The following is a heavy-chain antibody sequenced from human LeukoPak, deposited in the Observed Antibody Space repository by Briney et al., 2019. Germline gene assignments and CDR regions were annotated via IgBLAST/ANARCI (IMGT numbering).Heavy chain of an antibody. CDR3: ARVSSSWYGYWFDP. V-gene: IGHV1-2*02. CDR1: GYPFTGYY. J-gene: IGHJ5*02. CDR2: TNPNTGDT. D-gene: IGHD6-13*01. Sequence: ASVKVSCKASGYPFTGYYMHWVRQAPGQGLEWMGWTNPNTGDTNYAQKFQGRVTMTRDTSISTAYMELSGLRSDDTAVYYCARVSSSWYGYWFDPWGQGTLVTVSS.